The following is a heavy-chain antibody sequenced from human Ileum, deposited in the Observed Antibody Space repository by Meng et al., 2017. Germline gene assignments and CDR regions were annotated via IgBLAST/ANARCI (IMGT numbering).Heavy chain of an antibody. D-gene: IGHD6-19*01. Sequence: QVQIQPWGAGLLKPSETLSLTCAGYGGFFSVYYWSWIRQPPGKGLEWIGEINHSGSTNYNPSLKRRVTISVDTSKNQFSLKLSSVTAADTAVYYCARTSGWFYYWGQGTLVTVSS. CDR1: GGFFSVYY. V-gene: IGHV4-34*01. J-gene: IGHJ4*02. CDR3: ARTSGWFYY. CDR2: INHSGST.